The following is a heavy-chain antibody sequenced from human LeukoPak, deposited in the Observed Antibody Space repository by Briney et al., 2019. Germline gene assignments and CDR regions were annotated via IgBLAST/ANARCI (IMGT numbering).Heavy chain of an antibody. CDR1: GYTFTSYD. J-gene: IGHJ5*02. Sequence: ASVKVSCTASGYTFTSYDINWVRQATGQGLEWMGWMNPNSGNTGYAQKFQGRVTMTRNTSISTAYMELSSLRSEDTAVYYCARRVAARRRWFDPWGQGTLVTVSS. CDR2: MNPNSGNT. CDR3: ARRVAARRRWFDP. D-gene: IGHD6-6*01. V-gene: IGHV1-8*01.